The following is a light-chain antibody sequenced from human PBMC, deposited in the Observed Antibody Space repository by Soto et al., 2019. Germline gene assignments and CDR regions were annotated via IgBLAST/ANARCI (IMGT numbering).Light chain of an antibody. V-gene: IGKV3-20*01. J-gene: IGKJ1*01. CDR3: QQYAASPRT. Sequence: EIVLTQSPGTLSLSPRERATLSCRASQRVSSNYVAWYQHKVGQAPRLLIYGASNRAPGIPDRFSGSGSGTDFTLTISRLEPEDFALYYCQQYAASPRTFGQWTQVEV. CDR1: QRVSSNY. CDR2: GAS.